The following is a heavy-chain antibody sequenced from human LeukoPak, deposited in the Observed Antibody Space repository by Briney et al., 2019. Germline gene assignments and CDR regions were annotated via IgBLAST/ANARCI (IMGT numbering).Heavy chain of an antibody. Sequence: GGSLRLSCAASGFTFSSYAMSWVRQAPGKGLEWVSAISGSGGSTYYADSVKGRFTISRDNSKNTLYLQMNSLRAEDTAVYYCARDTKVDTAPLDYWGQGTLVTVSS. CDR1: GFTFSSYA. CDR3: ARDTKVDTAPLDY. J-gene: IGHJ4*02. D-gene: IGHD5-18*01. V-gene: IGHV3-23*01. CDR2: ISGSGGST.